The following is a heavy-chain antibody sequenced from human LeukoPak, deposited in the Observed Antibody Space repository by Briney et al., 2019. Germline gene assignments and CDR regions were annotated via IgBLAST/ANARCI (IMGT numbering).Heavy chain of an antibody. J-gene: IGHJ5*02. Sequence: SETLSLTCTVSGGSISSSSYYWGWIRQPPGKGLEWIGSIYYSGSTYYNPSLKSRVTISVDTSKNQFSLKLSSVTAADTAVYYCARGKYCSGGSCYGRGWFDPWGQGTLVTVSS. V-gene: IGHV4-39*01. CDR2: IYYSGST. D-gene: IGHD2-15*01. CDR1: GGSISSSSYY. CDR3: ARGKYCSGGSCYGRGWFDP.